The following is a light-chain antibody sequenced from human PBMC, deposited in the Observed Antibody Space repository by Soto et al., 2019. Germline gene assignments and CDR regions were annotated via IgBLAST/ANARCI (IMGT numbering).Light chain of an antibody. CDR1: SSNIGAGYD. Sequence: QSVLTQPPSVSGAPGQRVTISCTGGSSNIGAGYDVHWYQQVPGTAPKLLIHGNSNRPSGVPDRFSGSKSGTSASLAITGLQAADEADYYCQSYDSSLSAYYVFGTGTKLT. CDR3: QSYDSSLSAYYV. V-gene: IGLV1-40*01. CDR2: GNS. J-gene: IGLJ1*01.